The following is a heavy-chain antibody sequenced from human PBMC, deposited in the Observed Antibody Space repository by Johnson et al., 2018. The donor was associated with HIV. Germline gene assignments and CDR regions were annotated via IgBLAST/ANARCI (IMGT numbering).Heavy chain of an antibody. Sequence: VQLVESGGGLVQPGRSLRLSCAASGFTFDDYAMHWVRQAPGKGLEWVSGISWNSGSIGYADSVKGRFTISRDNAKNSLYLQMNSLGVEDSAVYYCAVLCSGCADAFDMWGQGTMVTVS. J-gene: IGHJ3*02. V-gene: IGHV3-9*01. CDR3: AVLCSGCADAFDM. CDR2: ISWNSGSI. CDR1: GFTFDDYA. D-gene: IGHD3-16*01.